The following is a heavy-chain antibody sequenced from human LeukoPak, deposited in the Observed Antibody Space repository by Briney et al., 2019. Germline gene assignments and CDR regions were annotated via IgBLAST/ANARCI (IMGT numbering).Heavy chain of an antibody. J-gene: IGHJ4*02. CDR3: AKARSGWYRGGIDY. V-gene: IGHV3-23*01. CDR2: ISGSGGST. Sequence: GGSLRLSCAASGFTFSSYAMSWVRQAPGKGLEWVSAISGSGGSTYYADSVKGRFTISRDNSKKTLYLQMNSLRAEDTAVYYCAKARSGWYRGGIDYWGQGTLVTVSS. CDR1: GFTFSSYA. D-gene: IGHD6-19*01.